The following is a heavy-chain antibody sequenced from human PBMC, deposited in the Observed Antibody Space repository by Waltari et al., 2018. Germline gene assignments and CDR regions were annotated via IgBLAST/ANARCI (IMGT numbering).Heavy chain of an antibody. J-gene: IGHJ3*01. CDR1: GGPITINRHY. CDR2: VSYSGTT. D-gene: IGHD5-12*01. CDR3: ATYIGASVGTAAFDV. Sequence: QLQLQESGPRLVRPSETLSIICRFSGGPITINRHYWAWIRQSPGQGLEWIGAVSYSGTTYISPSRKSRVSVSRDTSKNQVSLILGSVTAADMAVYYCATYIGASVGTAAFDVWGQGTMVTVSS. V-gene: IGHV4-39*01.